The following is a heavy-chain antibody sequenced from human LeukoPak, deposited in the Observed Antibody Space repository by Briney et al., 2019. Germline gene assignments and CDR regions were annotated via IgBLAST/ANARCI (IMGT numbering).Heavy chain of an antibody. CDR1: GGSFSGYY. V-gene: IGHV4-34*01. J-gene: IGHJ4*02. D-gene: IGHD4-17*01. CDR2: INHSGST. CDR3: ARVSPNTVTTLQYFDY. Sequence: PSETLSLTCAVYGGSFSGYYWSWIRQPPGKGLEWIGEINHSGSTNYNPSLKSRVTISVDTSKNQFSLKLSSVTAADTAVYYCARVSPNTVTTLQYFDYWGQGTLVTVSS.